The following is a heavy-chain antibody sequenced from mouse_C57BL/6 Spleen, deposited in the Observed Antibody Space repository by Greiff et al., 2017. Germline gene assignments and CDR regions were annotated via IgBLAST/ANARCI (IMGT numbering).Heavy chain of an antibody. CDR2: IWSGGST. V-gene: IGHV2-2*01. CDR3: ARNWGGTVFDY. J-gene: IGHJ2*01. CDR1: GFSLTSYG. Sequence: VKLMESGPGLVQPSQSLSIPCTVSGFSLTSYGVHWVRQSPGKGLEWLGVIWSGGSTDYNAAFISRLSISTDKSKSQGFFKMNSLEADDTAIYYCARNWGGTVFDYWGQGTTLTVSS. D-gene: IGHD4-1*01.